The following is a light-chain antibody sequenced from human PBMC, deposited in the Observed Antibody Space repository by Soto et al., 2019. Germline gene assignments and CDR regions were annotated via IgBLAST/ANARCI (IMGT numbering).Light chain of an antibody. CDR1: QSVSSSY. CDR2: GAS. Sequence: EIVLTQSPGTLSLSPGERATLSCRASQSVSSSYLAWYQQKPGQAPRLLIYGASSRATGIPDRFSGSGSGTDFTLTISRLEPEDFAVYYCQQYGSSVFTFGPGTKVEI. CDR3: QQYGSSVFT. J-gene: IGKJ3*01. V-gene: IGKV3-20*01.